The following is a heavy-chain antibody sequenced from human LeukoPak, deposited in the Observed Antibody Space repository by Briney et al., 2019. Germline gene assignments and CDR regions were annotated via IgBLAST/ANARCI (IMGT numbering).Heavy chain of an antibody. J-gene: IGHJ4*02. CDR3: ARFWGTLGTSDY. CDR1: GYTFTSYG. CDR2: ISAYNGNT. V-gene: IGHV1-18*01. D-gene: IGHD7-27*01. Sequence: ASVKVSCKASGYTFTSYGISWVRQAPGQGLDWMGWISAYNGNTNYAQKLQGRVTMTTDTSTSTAYMELRSMGSDDTAVYYCARFWGTLGTSDYWGQGTLVTVSS.